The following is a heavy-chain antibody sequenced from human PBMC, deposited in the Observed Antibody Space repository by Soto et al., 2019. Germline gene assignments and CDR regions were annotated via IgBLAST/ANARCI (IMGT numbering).Heavy chain of an antibody. J-gene: IGHJ4*02. CDR1: GCSFTRXG. V-gene: IGHV1-18*01. CDR3: ARDPPPPDY. CDR2: ISAYNGNT. Sequence: ASVKVSCKAAGCSFTRXGIGWARQAPGQGLEWMGWISAYNGNTNYAQKLQGRVTMTTDTSTSTAYMELRSLRSDDTAVYYCARDPPPPDYWGQGPLVTVS.